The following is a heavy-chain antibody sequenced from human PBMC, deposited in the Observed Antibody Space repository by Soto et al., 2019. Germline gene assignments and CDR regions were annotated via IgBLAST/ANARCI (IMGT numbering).Heavy chain of an antibody. CDR1: GGTFSTSA. CDR3: ARDKDRQQLGGNYYYILDV. D-gene: IGHD3-3*02. V-gene: IGHV1-69*12. CDR2: IMPIFRTP. Sequence: QVQLEQSGAEVKKPGSSVKVSCKASGGTFSTSAISWVRQAPGQGLEWMGGIMPIFRTPDYAQKFQGRATITADESTSTAYMELSGLKSDDTAVYYCARDKDRQQLGGNYYYILDVWGQGTTVTVSS. J-gene: IGHJ6*02.